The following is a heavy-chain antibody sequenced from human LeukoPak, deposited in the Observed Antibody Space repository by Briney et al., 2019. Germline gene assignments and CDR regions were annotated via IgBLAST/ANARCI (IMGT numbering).Heavy chain of an antibody. V-gene: IGHV5-51*01. CDR3: ARHLFSSGYFHLDY. D-gene: IGHD3-22*01. J-gene: IGHJ4*02. CDR2: IYPGDSDT. CDR1: GYIFTTYW. Sequence: GESLKISCKGSGYIFTTYWIAWVRQMPGKGLEWMGIIYPGDSDTRHSPSFQGQVTISADKSITTAYPQWSSLKASDTAIYYCARHLFSSGYFHLDYWGQGTLVTVSS.